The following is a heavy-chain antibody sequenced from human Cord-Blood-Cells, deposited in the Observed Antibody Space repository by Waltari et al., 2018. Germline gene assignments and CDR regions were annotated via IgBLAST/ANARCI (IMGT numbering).Heavy chain of an antibody. CDR1: GGSVSSGSYY. D-gene: IGHD5-12*01. V-gene: IGHV4-61*01. Sequence: QVQLQESGPGLVKPSETLSLPCPVSGGSVSSGSYYWSWTRQPPGKGLEWIGYIYYRGSTNYNPSLKSRVTISVDTSKNQFSLKLSSVTAADTAVYYCAREKRGYSGYDDAFDIWGQGTMVTVSS. J-gene: IGHJ3*02. CDR3: AREKRGYSGYDDAFDI. CDR2: IYYRGST.